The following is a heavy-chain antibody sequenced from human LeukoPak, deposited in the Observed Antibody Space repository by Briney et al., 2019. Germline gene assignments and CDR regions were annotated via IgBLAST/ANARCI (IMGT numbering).Heavy chain of an antibody. CDR1: GGTFSSYA. Sequence: SVKVSCKASGGTFSSYAISWVRQAPGQGLEWMGRIIPIFGTANYAQKFQGRVTMTEDTSTDTAYMELSSLRSEDTAVYYCTTGPTYYGPTYYDFWSGPSWFDPWGQGTLVTVSS. D-gene: IGHD3-3*01. V-gene: IGHV1-69*06. CDR3: TTGPTYYGPTYYDFWSGPSWFDP. CDR2: IIPIFGTA. J-gene: IGHJ5*02.